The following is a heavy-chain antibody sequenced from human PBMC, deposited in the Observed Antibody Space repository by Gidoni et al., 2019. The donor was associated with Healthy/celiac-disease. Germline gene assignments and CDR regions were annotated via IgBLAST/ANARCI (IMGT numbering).Heavy chain of an antibody. CDR1: GFTFSSYA. CDR3: AKVLSGMATAYYYYYGMDV. V-gene: IGHV3-23*01. CDR2: ISGSGGST. J-gene: IGHJ6*02. D-gene: IGHD5-18*01. Sequence: EVQLLESGGGLVQPGGSLRLSCAASGFTFSSYAMSWVRQAPGKGLEWVSAISGSGGSTYYADSVKGRFTISRDNSKNTLYLQMNSLRAEDTAVYYCAKVLSGMATAYYYYYGMDVWGQGTTVTVSS.